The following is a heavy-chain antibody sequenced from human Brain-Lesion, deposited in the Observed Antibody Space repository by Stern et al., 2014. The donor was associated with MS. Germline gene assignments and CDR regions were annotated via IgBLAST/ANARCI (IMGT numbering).Heavy chain of an antibody. Sequence: VQLVESGAEVKKPEASVKVSCKTSGYIFTGYYIHWVRQAPGQGLEWMAWINPNTGGTKYAQKFQGRVTMSRDTSISTAYVELSSLTSDDTAVYYCARDQRGITIFGVVTDYYYLGMDVWGQGTTVTVSS. CDR1: GYIFTGYY. D-gene: IGHD3-3*01. CDR3: ARDQRGITIFGVVTDYYYLGMDV. J-gene: IGHJ6*02. V-gene: IGHV1-2*02. CDR2: INPNTGGT.